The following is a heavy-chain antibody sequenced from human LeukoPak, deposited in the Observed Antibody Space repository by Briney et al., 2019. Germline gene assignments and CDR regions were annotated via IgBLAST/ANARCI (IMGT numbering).Heavy chain of an antibody. CDR3: ARVPSFQPLDY. J-gene: IGHJ4*02. CDR2: ISVYNGNI. D-gene: IGHD2-2*01. Sequence: ASVKVSCKASGYTFTTYGISWVRQAPGQGLEWMGWISVYNGNIIYAQKFQGRVTMTTDTSTTTAYMELRSLRSDDTAVYYCARVPSFQPLDYWGQGTLVTVSS. V-gene: IGHV1-18*01. CDR1: GYTFTTYG.